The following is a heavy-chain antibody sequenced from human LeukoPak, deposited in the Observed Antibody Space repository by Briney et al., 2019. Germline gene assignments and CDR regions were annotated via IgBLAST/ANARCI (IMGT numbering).Heavy chain of an antibody. CDR3: AREGLWFGESGEGGFDY. D-gene: IGHD3-10*01. Sequence: SGGSLRLSCAASGVTVSSNYMSWGRQAPGKGLEWVSVIYSGGSTYYADSVKGRFTISRDNSKNTLYLQMNSLRAEDTAVYYRAREGLWFGESGEGGFDYWGQGTLVTVSS. CDR2: IYSGGST. V-gene: IGHV3-53*01. CDR1: GVTVSSNY. J-gene: IGHJ4*02.